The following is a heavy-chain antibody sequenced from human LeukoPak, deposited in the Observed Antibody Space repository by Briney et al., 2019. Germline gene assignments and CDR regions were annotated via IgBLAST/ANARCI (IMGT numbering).Heavy chain of an antibody. CDR2: VHHTGST. CDR1: GVSISNNYFY. D-gene: IGHD1-26*01. J-gene: IGHJ4*02. CDR3: ATLGLLRGAGFNLATHFDF. Sequence: SQTLSLTCSVSGVSISNNYFYWAWIRQPPGKGLELIGYVHHTGSTFHNSSLKSRVTISADTSQNQFSLSLTSVTAADTAVCYCATLGLLRGAGFNLATHFDFWGQGTLVTVSS. V-gene: IGHV4-39*01.